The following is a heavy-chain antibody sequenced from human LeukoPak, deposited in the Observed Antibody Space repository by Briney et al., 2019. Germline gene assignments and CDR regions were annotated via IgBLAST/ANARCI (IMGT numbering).Heavy chain of an antibody. D-gene: IGHD3-3*01. CDR2: ISSGSSFI. CDR3: ARETSSFWSAPWRAFDI. Sequence: GGSLRLSCAASGFTFGSYAMNWVRQAPGKGLEWVSSISSGSSFIYYADSVKGRFTISRDNAKNSLYLQMNSLRAEDTAVYYCARETSSFWSAPWRAFDIWDQGTMVTVSS. CDR1: GFTFGSYA. V-gene: IGHV3-21*01. J-gene: IGHJ3*02.